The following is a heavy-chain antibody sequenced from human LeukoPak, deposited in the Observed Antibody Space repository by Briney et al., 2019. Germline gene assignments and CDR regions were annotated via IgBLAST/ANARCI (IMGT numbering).Heavy chain of an antibody. V-gene: IGHV4-39*07. CDR2: IYHSGST. D-gene: IGHD3-22*01. CDR3: ARRPYYYYTTSYFFEYYFDS. Sequence: SQTLSLTCTVSGGSISSGSYYWSWIRQPPGKGLEWIGTIYHSGSTYYNPSLKSRVTISVDTSKNQFSLRLSSVTAADTAVYYCARRPYYYYTTSYFFEYYFDSWGQGTLVTVSS. CDR1: GGSISSGSYY. J-gene: IGHJ4*02.